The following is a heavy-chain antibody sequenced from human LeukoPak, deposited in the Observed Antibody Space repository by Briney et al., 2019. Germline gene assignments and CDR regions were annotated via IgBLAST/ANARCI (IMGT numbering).Heavy chain of an antibody. Sequence: RGSLRLSCAAPGFTFSDYYRSWIRQAPGKGLELVSYISSSCSTIYYADSVEGRFTISRDNAKNSLYPQMNSLRAEDTAVYYCARVDIVATITVDYYYGMDVWGQGTTVTVSS. V-gene: IGHV3-11*01. D-gene: IGHD5-12*01. J-gene: IGHJ6*02. CDR3: ARVDIVATITVDYYYGMDV. CDR1: GFTFSDYY. CDR2: ISSSCSTI.